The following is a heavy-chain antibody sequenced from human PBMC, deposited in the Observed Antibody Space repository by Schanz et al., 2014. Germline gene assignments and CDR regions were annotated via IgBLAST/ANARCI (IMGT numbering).Heavy chain of an antibody. CDR2: ISSGGGST. Sequence: EVQLLESGGGLVQPGGSLRLSCVASGFAFSSFAMSWVRQAPGKGLEWVSSISSGGGSTYYADSVKGRFTISRDNSKNTLYLQMKSLRAEDTAVYYCARVKYCTITRCYRTETEGIYYMDVWGKGTTVTVSS. J-gene: IGHJ6*03. CDR1: GFAFSSFA. D-gene: IGHD2-2*01. V-gene: IGHV3-23*01. CDR3: ARVKYCTITRCYRTETEGIYYMDV.